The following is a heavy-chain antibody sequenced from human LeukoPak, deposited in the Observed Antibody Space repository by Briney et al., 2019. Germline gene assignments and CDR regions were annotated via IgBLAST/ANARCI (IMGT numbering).Heavy chain of an antibody. CDR2: IKQDGSEK. Sequence: PGGSLRFSFAASGFTFSSYWMSWFRQGPGKGLEWVASIKQDGSEKYYVDSVKGRFTISRDNAKKSLYLQMNSLRAEDTAVYYCARNLNWGCFDYWGQGTLVTVSS. V-gene: IGHV3-7*01. D-gene: IGHD7-27*01. CDR1: GFTFSSYW. CDR3: ARNLNWGCFDY. J-gene: IGHJ4*02.